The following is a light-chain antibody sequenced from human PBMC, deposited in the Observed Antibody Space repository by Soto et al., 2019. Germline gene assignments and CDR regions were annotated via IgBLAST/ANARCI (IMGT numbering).Light chain of an antibody. V-gene: IGLV2-8*01. CDR3: SSYAASNNFYFV. CDR2: EVT. Sequence: LNEPRSAKGCSGRWVTISYKRTSSDVGDYNYVSWYQQYPGRAPKLMIYEVTKRPSGVPDRFSGSKSGNTASLTVSGLQAEDEADYYCSSYAASNNFYFVFGGGTKVTVL. CDR1: SSDVGDYNY. J-gene: IGLJ3*02.